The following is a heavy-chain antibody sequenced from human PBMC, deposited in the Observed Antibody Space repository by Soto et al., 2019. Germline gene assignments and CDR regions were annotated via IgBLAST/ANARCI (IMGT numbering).Heavy chain of an antibody. CDR1: GGSVSSGSYY. D-gene: IGHD6-13*01. J-gene: IGHJ4*02. CDR2: IYYSGST. Sequence: SETLSLTCTVSGGSVSSGSYYWSWIRQPPGKGLEWIGYIYYSGSTNYNPSLKSRVTISVDTSKNQFSLKLSSVTAADTAVYYCARVVPIAAAGFFDYWGQGTLVTVSS. CDR3: ARVVPIAAAGFFDY. V-gene: IGHV4-61*01.